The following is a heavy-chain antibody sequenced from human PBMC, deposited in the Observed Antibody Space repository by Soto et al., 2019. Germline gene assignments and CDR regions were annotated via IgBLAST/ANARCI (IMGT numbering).Heavy chain of an antibody. CDR3: TTAGSTKPNDY. V-gene: IGHV3-7*01. Sequence: VQLVESGGGLVQPGGSLRLSCAASGFTFSGNWMTWVRQPPGKGLEWVANIKPDGTEKSYVDSVKGRFTISRDNARNSLYLQMSSLRDDDTAVYYCTTAGSTKPNDYWGQGTHVTVSS. D-gene: IGHD3-10*01. CDR1: GFTFSGNW. CDR2: IKPDGTEK. J-gene: IGHJ4*02.